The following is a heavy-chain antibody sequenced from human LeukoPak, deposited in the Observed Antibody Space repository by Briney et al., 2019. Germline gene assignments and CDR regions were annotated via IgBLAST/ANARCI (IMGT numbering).Heavy chain of an antibody. D-gene: IGHD1-1*01. CDR3: ARRHTTNWYNWFDP. CDR1: GFTFDDYG. Sequence: GGSLRLSCAASGFTFDDYGMSWVRQAPGKGLEWVTDINWNGGSTDYADSVKGRFTISRDNAKNSLYLHMSSLRDEDTAFYYCARRHTTNWYNWFDPWGQGTLVIVSS. J-gene: IGHJ5*02. CDR2: INWNGGST. V-gene: IGHV3-20*04.